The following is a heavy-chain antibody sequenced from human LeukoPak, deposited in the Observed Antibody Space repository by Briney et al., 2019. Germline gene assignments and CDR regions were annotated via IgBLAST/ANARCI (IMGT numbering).Heavy chain of an antibody. J-gene: IGHJ4*02. CDR2: IWYDGSNK. CDR3: AKSLVSIFGVLTRTFDY. CDR1: GFTFSNYG. D-gene: IGHD3-3*01. V-gene: IGHV3-33*06. Sequence: QPGRSLRLSCAASGFTFSNYGMHWVRQAPGKGLEWVAVIWYDGSNKYYADSVKGRFTISRDNSKNSLYLQMNSLGTEDPAVYYCAKSLVSIFGVLTRTFDYWGQGTLVSVSS.